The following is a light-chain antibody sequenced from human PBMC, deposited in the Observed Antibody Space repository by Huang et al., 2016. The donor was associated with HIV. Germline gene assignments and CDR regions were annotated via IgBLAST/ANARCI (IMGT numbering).Light chain of an antibody. CDR3: QQYNSWPPWT. Sequence: EIVMTQSPGTLSVSPGERATLSCRASQSISSNLAWYQQKPGQSPRLIIYGASTRATGVPVRFSGSGSGTEFTLTISSLQFEDFAVYFCQQYNSWPPWTFGQGTKVDIK. J-gene: IGKJ1*01. V-gene: IGKV3-15*01. CDR1: QSISSN. CDR2: GAS.